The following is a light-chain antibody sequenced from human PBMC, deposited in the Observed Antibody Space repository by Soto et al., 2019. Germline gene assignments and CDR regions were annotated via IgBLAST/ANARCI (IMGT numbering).Light chain of an antibody. CDR2: AAS. Sequence: DIQMTQFPSSLSASVGDRVTITCRASQGIRNDLGWYQQKPGKAPKRLIYAASSLQGGVPSRFNRSGSGTSFALPITSLQPQDFASYYCLEHNSYPFTFGHGTKVDIK. V-gene: IGKV1-17*01. CDR1: QGIRND. J-gene: IGKJ3*01. CDR3: LEHNSYPFT.